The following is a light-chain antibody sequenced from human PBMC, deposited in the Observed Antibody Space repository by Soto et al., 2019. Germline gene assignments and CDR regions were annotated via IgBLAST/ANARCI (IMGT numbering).Light chain of an antibody. CDR1: NIASKS. Sequence: SYELTQPPSVSVAPGQTARITCGGNNIASKSVHWYQQRPGQAPVLVLYDDSNRPSGIPARSSGSNSGSTATLTISSVEAGDEADYFCQVWDISSDQYLFGAGTRSPS. CDR2: DDS. J-gene: IGLJ1*01. V-gene: IGLV3-21*02. CDR3: QVWDISSDQYL.